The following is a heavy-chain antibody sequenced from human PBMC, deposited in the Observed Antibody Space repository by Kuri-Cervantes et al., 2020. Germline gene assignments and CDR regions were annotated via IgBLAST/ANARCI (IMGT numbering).Heavy chain of an antibody. CDR1: GFTFDDYA. CDR2: ISWNSGSI. CDR3: ASVYSYGYIPL. Sequence: GGSLRLSCAPSGFTFDDYAMHWVRQAPGKGLEWVSCISWNSGSIGYADSVKGRFTISRDNAKSSLYLQMNSLRDEDTAAYYCASVYSYGYIPLWGQGTLVTVSS. V-gene: IGHV3-9*01. J-gene: IGHJ4*02. D-gene: IGHD5-18*01.